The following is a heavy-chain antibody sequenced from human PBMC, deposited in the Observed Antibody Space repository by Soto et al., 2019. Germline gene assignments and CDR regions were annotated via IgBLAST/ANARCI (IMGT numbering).Heavy chain of an antibody. J-gene: IGHJ3*02. CDR3: ASPPAYSGTYSAWDAFDI. CDR2: IYYSGST. V-gene: IGHV4-61*01. Sequence: PSETLSLTCTVSGGSVSSGSYYWSWIRQPPGKGLEWIGYIYYSGSTNYNPSLKSRVTISVDTSKNQFSLKLSSVTAADTAVYYCASPPAYSGTYSAWDAFDIWGQGTMVTVSS. CDR1: GGSVSSGSYY. D-gene: IGHD1-26*01.